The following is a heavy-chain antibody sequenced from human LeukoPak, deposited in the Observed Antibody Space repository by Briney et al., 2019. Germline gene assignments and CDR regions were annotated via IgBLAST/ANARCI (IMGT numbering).Heavy chain of an antibody. Sequence: ASVKVSCKASGYTFTGYYMHWVRQAPGQGLEWMGWINPNSGGTNYAQKFQGRVTMTRDTSISTAYMELSRLRSDDTAVYYCARDSSYDSGGSYLQYYFDFWGQGTLVTVSS. J-gene: IGHJ4*02. CDR1: GYTFTGYY. CDR2: INPNSGGT. V-gene: IGHV1-2*02. D-gene: IGHD3-22*01. CDR3: ARDSSYDSGGSYLQYYFDF.